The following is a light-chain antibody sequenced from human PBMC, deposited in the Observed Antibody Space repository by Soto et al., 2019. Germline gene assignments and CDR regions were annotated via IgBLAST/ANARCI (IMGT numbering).Light chain of an antibody. Sequence: SYELTQPPSVSVSPGQTARITCSGDALPKQYTYWYQQKPGQAPVLVIYKDSERPSGIPERFSGSSSGTTVTLTISGVQAEDEADYYCQSADSSGTYVFGTGTKVHRP. CDR3: QSADSSGTYV. CDR2: KDS. V-gene: IGLV3-25*02. J-gene: IGLJ1*01. CDR1: ALPKQY.